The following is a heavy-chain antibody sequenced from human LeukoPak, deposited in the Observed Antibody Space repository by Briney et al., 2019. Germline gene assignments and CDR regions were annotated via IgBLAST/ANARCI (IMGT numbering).Heavy chain of an antibody. V-gene: IGHV1-18*01. Sequence: GASVKLSCKASGYPFTSYGISWVRQAPGQGLEWMGWISAYNGNTNYAQKRQGRVTMTTDTSTSTAYMELRSLRSDDTAVYYCAREGVYCSSTSCQRSFFDYWGQGTLVTVSS. J-gene: IGHJ4*02. CDR2: ISAYNGNT. CDR3: AREGVYCSSTSCQRSFFDY. D-gene: IGHD2-2*01. CDR1: GYPFTSYG.